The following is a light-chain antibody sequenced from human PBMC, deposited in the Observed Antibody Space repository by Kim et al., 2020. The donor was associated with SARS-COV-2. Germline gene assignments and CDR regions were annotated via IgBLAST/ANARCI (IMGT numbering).Light chain of an antibody. Sequence: PRKTARIACGGNNSGSKSVHWYQQKPGQAPVLVIYYDSDRPSGIPERFSGSNSGNTATLTISRVEAGDEADYYCQVWDNSSDHVVFGGGTQLTVL. V-gene: IGLV3-21*04. CDR1: NSGSKS. CDR3: QVWDNSSDHVV. CDR2: YDS. J-gene: IGLJ2*01.